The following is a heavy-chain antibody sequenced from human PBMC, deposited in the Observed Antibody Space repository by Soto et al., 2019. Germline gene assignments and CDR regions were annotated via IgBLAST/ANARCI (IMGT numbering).Heavy chain of an antibody. J-gene: IGHJ6*02. CDR3: ARVIRFGSTTRYYYGMVF. D-gene: IGHD1-26*01. Sequence: DKLSLTCTVSGGSISSYYWSWIRQPAGKGLEWIGRIYTSGSTNYNPSLKSRVTMSVDTSKNQFSLKLSSVTAADTAVYYCARVIRFGSTTRYYYGMVFLGQAITVSV. CDR2: IYTSGST. CDR1: GGSISSYY. V-gene: IGHV4-4*07.